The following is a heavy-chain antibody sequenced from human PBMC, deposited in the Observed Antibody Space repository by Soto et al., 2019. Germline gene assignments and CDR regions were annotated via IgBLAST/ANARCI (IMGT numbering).Heavy chain of an antibody. D-gene: IGHD2-2*01. J-gene: IGHJ3*02. CDR1: GGTFSTYT. CDR2: IIPMLAVT. CDR3: SIGSWSAETFDI. Sequence: QVHPVQSGAEVKKPGSSVKVSCKAAGGTFSTYTLIWVRQAPGQGLEWMGRIIPMLAVTNSAQRFQGSVTLIADKSTSTAFMELTSLRSDDTAVYYCSIGSWSAETFDIWGQGTMVTVSS. V-gene: IGHV1-69*02.